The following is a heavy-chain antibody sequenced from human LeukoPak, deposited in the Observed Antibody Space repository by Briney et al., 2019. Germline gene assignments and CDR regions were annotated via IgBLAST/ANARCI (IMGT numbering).Heavy chain of an antibody. Sequence: ETLSLPCTVSGRSMSSYYGSWIRQPPGKGLEGIGYIYYSGSTNYHPSLESRVTIPVNTPNKHSSLQLTTVTAADTASYYCARHTPYGTASYYRFPLDYWGQGTLVTVSS. CDR2: IYYSGST. J-gene: IGHJ4*02. CDR3: ARHTPYGTASYYRFPLDY. CDR1: GRSMSSYY. V-gene: IGHV4-59*08. D-gene: IGHD3-10*01.